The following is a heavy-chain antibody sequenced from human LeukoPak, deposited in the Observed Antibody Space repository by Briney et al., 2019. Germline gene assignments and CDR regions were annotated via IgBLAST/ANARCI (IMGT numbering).Heavy chain of an antibody. D-gene: IGHD3-22*01. V-gene: IGHV4-30-2*01. Sequence: SETLSLTCAVSGGSISSGGYSWSWIRQPPGKGLEWIGYIYHSGSTYYSPSLKSRVTISVDRSKNQFSLKLSSVTAADTAVYYCARGNYYDSSGYPDAFDIWGQGTMVTVSS. J-gene: IGHJ3*02. CDR1: GGSISSGGYS. CDR2: IYHSGST. CDR3: ARGNYYDSSGYPDAFDI.